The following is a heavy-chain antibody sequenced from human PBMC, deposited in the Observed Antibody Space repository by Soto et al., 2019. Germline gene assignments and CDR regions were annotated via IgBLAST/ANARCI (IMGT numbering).Heavy chain of an antibody. V-gene: IGHV3-48*02. CDR2: IRSSSSTI. CDR3: ASSGSGSYHFDY. CDR1: GFTFSSNS. Sequence: LRLSCAASGFTFSSNSMNWVRQAPGKGLEWVSYIRSSSSTIYYADSVKGRFTISRDNVKNSLYLQMNSLRDEDTAVYYCASSGSGSYHFDYWGQGTLVTVSS. D-gene: IGHD3-10*01. J-gene: IGHJ4*02.